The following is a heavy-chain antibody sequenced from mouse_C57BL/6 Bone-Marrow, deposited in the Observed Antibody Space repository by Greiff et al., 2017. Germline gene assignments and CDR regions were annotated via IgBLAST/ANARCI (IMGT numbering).Heavy chain of an antibody. CDR3: TLITTVVATDF. CDR2: IDPENGDT. D-gene: IGHD1-1*01. CDR1: GFNIKDDY. V-gene: IGHV14-4*01. J-gene: IGHJ2*01. Sequence: VQLQQSGAELVRPGASVKLSCTASGFNIKDDYMHWVKQRPEQGLEWIGWIDPENGDTEYATKFQGKAPITADTSSNTAYLQLRRLTSEATAVYYCTLITTVVATDFWGQGTTLTVSS.